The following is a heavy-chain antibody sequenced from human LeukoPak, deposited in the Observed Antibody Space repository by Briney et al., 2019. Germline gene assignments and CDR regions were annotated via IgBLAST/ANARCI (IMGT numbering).Heavy chain of an antibody. CDR2: IYTNGNT. CDR1: GGAISSGAYY. Sequence: SETLSPTCTVSGGAISSGAYYWGWIRQPAGKGLEWLGRIYTNGNTNYNPSLKSRVTISVDTSKNQFSLHLSSLIAADMAVYYCARDPRITIFGVGPWFDPWGQGTLVTVSS. V-gene: IGHV4-61*02. D-gene: IGHD3-3*01. J-gene: IGHJ5*02. CDR3: ARDPRITIFGVGPWFDP.